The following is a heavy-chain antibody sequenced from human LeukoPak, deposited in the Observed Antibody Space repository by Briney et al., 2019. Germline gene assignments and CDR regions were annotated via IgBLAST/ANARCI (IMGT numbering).Heavy chain of an antibody. Sequence: PGGSLRLSCAASGFTFSSYAMSWVRRAPGKGLEWVSGISDSGDITYYADSVKGRFTISRDNSKNTLYVQMNSLRVEDTAVYYCAKDRRGGSYYAATLDIWGQGTMVTVSS. CDR3: AKDRRGGSYYAATLDI. J-gene: IGHJ3*02. D-gene: IGHD1-26*01. V-gene: IGHV3-23*01. CDR1: GFTFSSYA. CDR2: ISDSGDIT.